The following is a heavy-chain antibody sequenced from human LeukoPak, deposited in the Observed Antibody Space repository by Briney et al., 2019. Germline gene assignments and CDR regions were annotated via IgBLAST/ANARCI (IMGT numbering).Heavy chain of an antibody. CDR1: GGTFSSYA. V-gene: IGHV1-69*04. CDR2: IIPILVIA. D-gene: IGHD4-17*01. J-gene: IGHJ3*02. CDR3: ARPMTTVTTAAFDI. Sequence: SVKVSCKASGGTFSSYAISWVRQAPGQGLEWMGRIIPILVIANYAQKFQGRVTITADKSTSTAYMELSSLRSEDTAVYYCARPMTTVTTAAFDIWGQGTMVTVSS.